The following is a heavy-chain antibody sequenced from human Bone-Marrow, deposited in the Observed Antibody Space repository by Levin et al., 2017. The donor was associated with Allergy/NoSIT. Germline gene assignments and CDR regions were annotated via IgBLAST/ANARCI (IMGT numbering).Heavy chain of an antibody. CDR1: GYRFTSYW. Sequence: GESLKISCKGSGYRFTSYWIAWVRQMPGKGLEWMGIIYPGDSDTRYSPSFQGQVTISADKSISTAYLQWSSLKASDTAMYFCPSPVGSSYYGSGTSYRSAFDIWGQGTMVTVSS. D-gene: IGHD3-10*01. V-gene: IGHV5-51*01. J-gene: IGHJ3*02. CDR3: PSPVGSSYYGSGTSYRSAFDI. CDR2: IYPGDSDT.